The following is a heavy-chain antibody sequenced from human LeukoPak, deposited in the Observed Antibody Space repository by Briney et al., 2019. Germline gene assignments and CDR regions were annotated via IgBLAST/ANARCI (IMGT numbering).Heavy chain of an antibody. V-gene: IGHV3-30*02. CDR3: ARDYYDSSGSRNFDY. CDR2: IRYDGSNK. D-gene: IGHD3-22*01. Sequence: GGSLRLSCAASGFTFSSYGMHWVRQAPGRGLGWVAFIRYDGSNKQYADSVKGRFTISRDNTKNTLYLQVSSLRSDDTAVYYCARDYYDSSGSRNFDYWGQGTLVTVSS. J-gene: IGHJ4*02. CDR1: GFTFSSYG.